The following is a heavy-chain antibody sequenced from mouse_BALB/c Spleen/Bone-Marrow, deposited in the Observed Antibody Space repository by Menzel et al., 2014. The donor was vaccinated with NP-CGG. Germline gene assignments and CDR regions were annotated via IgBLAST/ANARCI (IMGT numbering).Heavy chain of an antibody. CDR1: GYTFSNYW. CDR2: IYPGNSDT. CDR3: TTLARSDFDY. D-gene: IGHD3-1*01. V-gene: IGHV1-5*01. J-gene: IGHJ2*01. Sequence: VQLKESGTVLARPGAAVKMSCKASGYTFSNYWMHWVKQRPGQGLEWIGTIYPGNSDTTYSQKFKGKAKLTAVTSTSTAYMELSSLTNEDSAVYYCTTLARSDFDYWGQGTTLTVSS.